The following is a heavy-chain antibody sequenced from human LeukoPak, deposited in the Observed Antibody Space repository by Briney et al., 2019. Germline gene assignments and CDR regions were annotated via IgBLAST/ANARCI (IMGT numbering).Heavy chain of an antibody. J-gene: IGHJ5*02. V-gene: IGHV3-30*19. CDR3: ARDGQELVTYNWLDT. CDR1: GFKFSNYG. Sequence: PGRSLRLSCAASGFKFSNYGIHWVRQAPGKGLEWLAIISYDGLNTYYADSVKGRFAISRDNSRDTLFLQMNNVRPEDTAVYYCARDGQELVTYNWLDTWGQGTLVTVSS. CDR2: ISYDGLNT. D-gene: IGHD1-1*01.